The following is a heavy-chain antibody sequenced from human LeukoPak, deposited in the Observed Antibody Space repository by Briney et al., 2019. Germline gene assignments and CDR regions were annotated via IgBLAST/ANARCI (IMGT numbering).Heavy chain of an antibody. V-gene: IGHV3-23*01. J-gene: IGHJ4*02. D-gene: IGHD3-9*01. CDR1: GFTFSNYA. CDR2: ITGSGTNR. Sequence: GASLRLSCVAAGFTFSNYAMSWVRQAPGKGLEWVSAITGSGTNRYYADSLKGRLTTTRDSSKNTVFLQMNSLRHEDTAIYYCVIRGDYDVLTGYYVPDYWGQGTLVTVAS. CDR3: VIRGDYDVLTGYYVPDY.